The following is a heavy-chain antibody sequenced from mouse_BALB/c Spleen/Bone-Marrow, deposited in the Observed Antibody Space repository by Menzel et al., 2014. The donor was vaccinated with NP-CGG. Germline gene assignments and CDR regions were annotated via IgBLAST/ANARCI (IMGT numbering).Heavy chain of an antibody. J-gene: IGHJ4*01. CDR2: ISSGGSYT. Sequence: EVQLVESGGGLVKPGGSLKLSCAASGFTFSSYAMSWVHQTPEKRLEWVATISSGGSYTYYPDSVKGRFTISRDNAKNTLYLQMSSLRSEDTAMYYCARRGYGNYVGYAMDYWGQGTSVTVSS. CDR1: GFTFSSYA. CDR3: ARRGYGNYVGYAMDY. D-gene: IGHD2-10*02. V-gene: IGHV5-9-3*01.